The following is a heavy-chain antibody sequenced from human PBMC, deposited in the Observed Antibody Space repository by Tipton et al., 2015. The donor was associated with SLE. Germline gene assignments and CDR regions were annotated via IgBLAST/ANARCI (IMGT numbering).Heavy chain of an antibody. CDR1: GGSFSGYY. CDR2: INHSGST. D-gene: IGHD7-27*01. J-gene: IGHJ3*02. Sequence: LRLSCAVYGGSFSGYYWSWIRQPPGKGLEWIGGINHSGSTNYNPSLKSRVTISVDTSKNQFSLKLSSVTAADTAVYYCARLGLGDAFDIWGQGTMVTVSS. CDR3: ARLGLGDAFDI. V-gene: IGHV4-34*01.